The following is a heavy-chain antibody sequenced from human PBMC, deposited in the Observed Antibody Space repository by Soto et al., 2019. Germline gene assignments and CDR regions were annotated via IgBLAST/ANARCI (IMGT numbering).Heavy chain of an antibody. CDR3: ARGSASKSGHLWYFDL. D-gene: IGHD2-8*02. CDR1: GFTFDTYT. CDR2: ISATTTYK. V-gene: IGHV3-21*01. J-gene: IGHJ2*01. Sequence: EVQVVESGGGLVKPGGSLRLSCTASGFTFDTYTMNWLRQAPGRGLEWVSSISATTTYKYYAASVEGRFTISRDNAKNSLYLQTNSLGAEDTAVYYCARGSASKSGHLWYFDLWGRGTLFTVSS.